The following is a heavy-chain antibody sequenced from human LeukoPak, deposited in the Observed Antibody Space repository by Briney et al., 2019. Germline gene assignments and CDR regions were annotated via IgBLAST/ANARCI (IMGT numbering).Heavy chain of an antibody. CDR3: AREVDSHGTLFYCGMDV. Sequence: SQTLSLTCAISGDSVSSNSAAWNWIRQSPSRGLEWLGRTYYRSKWYNDYAVSVKSRITINPDTSKNQFSLQLNSVSPEDTAVYYCAREVDSHGTLFYCGMDVWGQGTTVTVSS. CDR1: GDSVSSNSAA. J-gene: IGHJ6*02. CDR2: TYYRSKWYN. D-gene: IGHD2/OR15-2a*01. V-gene: IGHV6-1*01.